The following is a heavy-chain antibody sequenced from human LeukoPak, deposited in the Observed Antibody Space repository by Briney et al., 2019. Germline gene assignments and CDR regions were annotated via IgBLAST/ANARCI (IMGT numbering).Heavy chain of an antibody. CDR3: ARRSTVGRMGY. J-gene: IGHJ4*02. CDR2: INHSGST. V-gene: IGHV4-34*01. Sequence: PSETLSLTCAVYGGSFSGYYWSWIRQPPGKGLEWIGEINHSGSTNYNPSLKSRVTISVDTPKNQFSLKLSSVTAADTAVYYCARRSTVGRMGYWGQGTLVTVSS. CDR1: GGSFSGYY. D-gene: IGHD4-23*01.